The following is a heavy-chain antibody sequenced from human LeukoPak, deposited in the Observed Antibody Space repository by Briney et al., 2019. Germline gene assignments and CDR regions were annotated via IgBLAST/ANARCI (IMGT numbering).Heavy chain of an antibody. J-gene: IGHJ4*02. CDR1: GFIFSDFW. V-gene: IGHV3-7*03. D-gene: IGHD3-10*01. CDR2: IKGDGSEG. Sequence: GGSLRLSCAASGFIFSDFWMTWVRQAPGKGLEWVANIKGDGSEGNYVGSVKGRFTVSRDNSKNTLYLQMNSLRAEDTAVYYCAKEVGLLWFGELLDWGQGILVTVSS. CDR3: AKEVGLLWFGELLD.